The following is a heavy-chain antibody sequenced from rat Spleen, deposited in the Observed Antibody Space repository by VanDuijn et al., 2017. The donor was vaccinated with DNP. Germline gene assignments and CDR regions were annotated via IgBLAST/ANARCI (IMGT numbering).Heavy chain of an antibody. CDR3: ARGGDGIWFAY. CDR2: IQTKSGGT. V-gene: IGHV1-43*01. CDR1: XNTXXXDY. J-gene: IGHJ3*01. D-gene: IGHD1-1*01. Sequence: QVQLQQSGAELAXXXSSXXISCKAXXNTXXXDYXXXINLTTGQGLEYIGYIQTKSGGTDSNEKFKNKATLTVDKSSSTAFMQLSSLTPDDSAVYYCARGGDGIWFAYWGQGTLVTVSS.